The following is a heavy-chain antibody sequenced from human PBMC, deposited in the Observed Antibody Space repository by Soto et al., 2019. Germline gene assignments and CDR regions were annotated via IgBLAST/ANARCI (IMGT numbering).Heavy chain of an antibody. J-gene: IGHJ4*02. D-gene: IGHD6-13*01. CDR3: ARRDSNSWSFDY. CDR2: INPAGGGT. CDR1: GYTFTRYL. V-gene: IGHV1-46*01. Sequence: QVQLVQSGAEVTKPGASVTVSCEAHGYTFTRYLIHWVRQAPGQSLEWVGAINPAGGGTTYGQKLQGRVTMTRDTSTSTVYMELSSLRSEDTAVYFCARRDSNSWSFDYWGQGTLVTVSS.